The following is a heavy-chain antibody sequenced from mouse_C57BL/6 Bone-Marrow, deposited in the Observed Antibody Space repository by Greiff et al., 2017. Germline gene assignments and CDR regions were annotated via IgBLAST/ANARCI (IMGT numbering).Heavy chain of an antibody. CDR3: ARDSSGYLYAMDY. CDR1: GYNFTSYG. D-gene: IGHD3-2*02. J-gene: IGHJ4*01. Sequence: QVQLQQSGAELARPGASVKLSCKASGYNFTSYGISWVKQRTGQSLEWIGEIYPRSGNTYYTEKFKGKATLTTDNTSSTAYMELRSLPSEDCVVYFCARDSSGYLYAMDYWGQGTTVTVSS. V-gene: IGHV1-81*01. CDR2: IYPRSGNT.